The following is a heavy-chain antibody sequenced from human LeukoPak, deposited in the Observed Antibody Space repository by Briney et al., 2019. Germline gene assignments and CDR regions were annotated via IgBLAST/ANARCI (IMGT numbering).Heavy chain of an antibody. Sequence: GGSLRLSCAASGFTFSSYWMNWARQAPGKGLEWVANIKQDGSDKYYVDSVKGRFTISRDNAKNSLYLQMNSLRAEDTAVYYCARGGSAFPPGYWGQGTLVTVSS. CDR1: GFTFSSYW. CDR3: ARGGSAFPPGY. J-gene: IGHJ4*02. CDR2: IKQDGSDK. V-gene: IGHV3-7*04. D-gene: IGHD6-6*01.